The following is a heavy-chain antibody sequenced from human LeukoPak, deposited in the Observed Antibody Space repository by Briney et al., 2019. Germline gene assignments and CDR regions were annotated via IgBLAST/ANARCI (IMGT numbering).Heavy chain of an antibody. V-gene: IGHV1-18*01. Sequence: ASVKVSCKTSGYIFNTYGISWVRQAPGQGLEWMGWIFAYNGNTNYAQRLQGRVTMTTDTPTSTASMELRSPRSDDTAVYYCTRAGYCSGGGCYAGALDFWGQGTMVTVSS. J-gene: IGHJ3*01. D-gene: IGHD2-15*01. CDR2: IFAYNGNT. CDR1: GYIFNTYG. CDR3: TRAGYCSGGGCYAGALDF.